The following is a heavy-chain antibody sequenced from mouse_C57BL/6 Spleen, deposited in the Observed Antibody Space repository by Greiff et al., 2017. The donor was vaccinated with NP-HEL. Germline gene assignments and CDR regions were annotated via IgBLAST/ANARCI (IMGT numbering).Heavy chain of an antibody. CDR3: AREGITTVVATNAMDY. V-gene: IGHV1-53*01. CDR2: INPSNGGT. J-gene: IGHJ4*01. D-gene: IGHD1-1*01. Sequence: QVQLQQPGTELVKPGASVKLSCKASGYTFTSYWMHWVKQRPGQGLEWIGNINPSNGGTNYNEKFKSKATLTVDKSSSTAYMQLSSLTSEDSAVYYCAREGITTVVATNAMDYWGQGTSVTVSS. CDR1: GYTFTSYW.